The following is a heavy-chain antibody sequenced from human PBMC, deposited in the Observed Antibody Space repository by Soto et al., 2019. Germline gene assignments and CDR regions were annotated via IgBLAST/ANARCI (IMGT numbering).Heavy chain of an antibody. D-gene: IGHD2-2*02. V-gene: IGHV1-8*01. Sequence: QVQLVQSGAEVKKPGASVKVSCKASGYSFSTYDINWVRQAAGQGLEWIGWVNPNSGNTDYAQRFRGRVTMTSNTSISTADMELSALTPDDTAVYYCARPYCERTSCYTDWFAHLGQGTLVTVSS. CDR3: ARPYCERTSCYTDWFAH. J-gene: IGHJ5*02. CDR2: VNPNSGNT. CDR1: GYSFSTYD.